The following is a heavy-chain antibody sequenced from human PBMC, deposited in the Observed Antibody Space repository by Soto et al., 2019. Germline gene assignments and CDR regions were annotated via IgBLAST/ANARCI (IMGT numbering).Heavy chain of an antibody. CDR3: TRKTPPTGMEV. CDR1: GFTLSSYD. CDR2: IGSGGDT. V-gene: IGHV3-13*01. J-gene: IGHJ6*02. Sequence: EVQLVESGEGLVQPGGSLRLSCAASGFTLSSYDIHWVRQATGEGLAWVSVIGSGGDTHYADTVKGRFIMSREAGQNSAYLQMKNLRVGDRAVYYCTRKTPPTGMEVWGQGATVTVAS. D-gene: IGHD3-9*01.